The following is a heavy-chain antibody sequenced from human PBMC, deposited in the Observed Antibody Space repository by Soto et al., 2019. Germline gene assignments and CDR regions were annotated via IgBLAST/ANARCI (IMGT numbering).Heavy chain of an antibody. V-gene: IGHV4-59*01. Sequence: PSENLSLTCTFSVTSISSYYWSWIRQPPGKGLDWIANIHYSGTTNYNPSLASRVTLSVDTSKNQFSLKMTSVTAADRAMYFCARYNSYAIDYWARGTLVTGSS. J-gene: IGHJ4*02. CDR2: IHYSGTT. CDR1: VTSISSYY. CDR3: ARYNSYAIDY. D-gene: IGHD2-8*01.